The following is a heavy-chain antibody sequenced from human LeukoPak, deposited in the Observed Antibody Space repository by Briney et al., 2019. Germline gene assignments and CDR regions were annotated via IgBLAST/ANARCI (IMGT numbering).Heavy chain of an antibody. CDR2: INAGNGDT. V-gene: IGHV1-3*01. J-gene: IGHJ5*02. CDR1: GYTFTNYV. D-gene: IGHD3-10*01. Sequence: ASVKVSWKASGYTFTNYVVHWVRQAPGQRPEWMGWINAGNGDTKYSQNFQGRVTITRDTSASTAYMGLSSLRSEDTAVYYCARFGRLVIDPWGQGTLVTVSS. CDR3: ARFGRLVIDP.